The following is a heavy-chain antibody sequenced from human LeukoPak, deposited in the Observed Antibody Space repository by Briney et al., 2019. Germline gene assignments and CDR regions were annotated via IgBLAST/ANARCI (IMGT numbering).Heavy chain of an antibody. Sequence: GGSLRLSCAASGFTFSSYRMHWVRQTPGKGLVWVSRIKGDGSSTSYADSVKGRFTISRDNAKNSLYLQMNSLRAEDTALYYCAKDLGSGYSSGWPSYYYYGMDVWGQGTTVTVSS. V-gene: IGHV3-74*01. CDR3: AKDLGSGYSSGWPSYYYYGMDV. J-gene: IGHJ6*02. CDR2: IKGDGSST. D-gene: IGHD6-19*01. CDR1: GFTFSSYR.